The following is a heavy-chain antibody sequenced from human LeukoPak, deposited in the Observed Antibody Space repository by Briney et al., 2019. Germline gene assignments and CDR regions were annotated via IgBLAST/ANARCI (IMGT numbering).Heavy chain of an antibody. J-gene: IGHJ4*02. CDR1: GFTFTSHV. CDR2: ISMNVQTT. CDR3: VREGLERRTNFDY. Sequence: GGSLRLSCAASGFTFTSHVMHWVRQAPGKGLQYVSGISMNVQTTYYAGSVKGRFTISRDSSKNTVYLQMNSLTAEDTAVYYCVREGLERRTNFDYWGQGTLVSVSS. D-gene: IGHD1-1*01. V-gene: IGHV3-64D*06.